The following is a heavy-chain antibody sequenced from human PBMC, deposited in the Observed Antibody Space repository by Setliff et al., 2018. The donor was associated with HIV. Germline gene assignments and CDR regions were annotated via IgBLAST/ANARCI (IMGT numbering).Heavy chain of an antibody. CDR3: VREGGGTYRTAFDI. CDR1: GFTFSDYV. J-gene: IGHJ3*02. V-gene: IGHV3-30*04. Sequence: GGSLRLSCAASGFTFSDYVMYWVRQAPGKGLEWVTVISYDGSNESYADSVKGRFTISRDNAKNSLFLQMNSLRAEDTAVYYCVREGGGTYRTAFDIWGQGTTVTVSS. D-gene: IGHD1-26*01. CDR2: ISYDGSNE.